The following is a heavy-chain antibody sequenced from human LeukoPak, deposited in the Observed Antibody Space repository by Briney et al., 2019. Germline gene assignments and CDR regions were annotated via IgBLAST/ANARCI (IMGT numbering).Heavy chain of an antibody. D-gene: IGHD3-22*01. CDR2: ISYDGSNK. CDR1: GXTFSSYS. V-gene: IGHV3-30*03. J-gene: IGHJ3*02. Sequence: GRSLRLSCAASGXTFSSYSMNWVRQAPVKGLEFVAVISYDGSNKYYADSVKGRLTICKKNSKNTLYLQMNSLRAEDTAVYYCARDDYDSSGYYWGGDAFDIWGQGTMVTVSS. CDR3: ARDDYDSSGYYWGGDAFDI.